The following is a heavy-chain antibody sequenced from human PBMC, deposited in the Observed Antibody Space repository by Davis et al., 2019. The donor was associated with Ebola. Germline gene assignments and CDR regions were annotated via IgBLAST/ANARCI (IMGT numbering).Heavy chain of an antibody. CDR3: ARDYYDSSGYYLGGY. CDR2: IYHSGST. V-gene: IGHV4-4*02. Sequence: SETLSLTCAVSGGSISSSNWWSWVRQPPGKGLEWIGEIYHSGSTNYNPSLKSRVTIPVDKSKNQFSLMLSSVTAADTAVYYCARDYYDSSGYYLGGYWGQGTLVTVSS. J-gene: IGHJ4*02. CDR1: GGSISSSNW. D-gene: IGHD3-22*01.